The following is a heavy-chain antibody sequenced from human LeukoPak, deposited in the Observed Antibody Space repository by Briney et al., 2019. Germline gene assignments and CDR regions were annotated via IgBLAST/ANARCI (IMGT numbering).Heavy chain of an antibody. CDR2: VNPNSGGT. J-gene: IGHJ4*02. CDR3: ATARCGGDCFPSFEY. CDR1: GYTFTGYY. V-gene: IGHV1-2*04. D-gene: IGHD2-21*02. Sequence: ASVKVSCKASGYTFTGYYIHWVRQAPGQGLEWMGWVNPNSGGTNYAQKFQGWVTMTRDTSINTAYMELNRLNPDDTAVYYCATARCGGDCFPSFEYWGQGTLVTVSS.